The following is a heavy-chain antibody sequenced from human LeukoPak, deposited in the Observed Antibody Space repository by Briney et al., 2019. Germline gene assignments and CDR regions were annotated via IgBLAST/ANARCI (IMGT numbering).Heavy chain of an antibody. J-gene: IGHJ4*02. CDR3: TVRSSI. CDR1: GFNLSTYS. Sequence: GGSLRLSCVASGFNLSTYSMNWVRQAPGKGLEWVGRIHTNFDGGVIDYAAPVQGRFTISRDDSKNTLYLQMNYLKTEDTAMYYCTVRSSIWGQGTQVTVSS. CDR2: IHTNFDGGVI. D-gene: IGHD3-3*02. V-gene: IGHV3-15*01.